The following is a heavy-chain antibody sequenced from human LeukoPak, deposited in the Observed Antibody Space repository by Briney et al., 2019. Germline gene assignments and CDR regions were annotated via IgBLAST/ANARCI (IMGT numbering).Heavy chain of an antibody. CDR2: ISYDGTNK. D-gene: IGHD3-9*01. CDR1: GFTFSSYG. V-gene: IGHV3-30*18. Sequence: GGSLRLSCAASGFTFSSYGMHWVRQAPGKGLEWVAVISYDGTNKYYADSVKGRFTISRDNSKNTLYLQMNSLRPEDTAVYYCTKVTGFVWLFPFDSWGQGTLVTVSS. CDR3: TKVTGFVWLFPFDS. J-gene: IGHJ4*02.